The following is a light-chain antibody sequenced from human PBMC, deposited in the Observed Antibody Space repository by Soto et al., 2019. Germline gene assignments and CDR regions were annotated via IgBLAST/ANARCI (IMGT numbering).Light chain of an antibody. Sequence: IVRTQSPAALSVSPGERATLSCRASQSVSSNLAWYQQKPGQAPRLLIYDASTRATGIPARFNGSGSGTEFTLTISSLQSEDFAVYYCQQYNNWPPWTFGQGTKMEIK. J-gene: IGKJ1*01. CDR3: QQYNNWPPWT. CDR2: DAS. V-gene: IGKV3-15*01. CDR1: QSVSSN.